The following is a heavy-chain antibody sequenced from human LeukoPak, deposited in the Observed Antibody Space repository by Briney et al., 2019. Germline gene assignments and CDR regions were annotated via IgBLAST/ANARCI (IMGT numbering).Heavy chain of an antibody. Sequence: SETLSLTCTVSGGSITSSYWSWIRQSPGKGLEWIGYIHYTGSTNYNPSLKSRVTMLIDTSKNQFSLKLTSVTAADTAVYYCARDNDFFDYWGQGTLVTVSS. V-gene: IGHV4-59*12. CDR3: ARDNDFFDY. CDR1: GGSITSSY. J-gene: IGHJ4*02. CDR2: IHYTGST.